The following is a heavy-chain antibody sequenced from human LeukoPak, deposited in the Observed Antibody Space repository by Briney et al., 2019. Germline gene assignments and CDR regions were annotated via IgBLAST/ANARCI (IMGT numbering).Heavy chain of an antibody. V-gene: IGHV1-18*01. J-gene: IGHJ2*01. CDR3: VRDGYVDL. CDR2: INPYNGNA. CDR1: GYTFTSYG. D-gene: IGHD6-13*01. Sequence: ASVKVSCKASGYTFTSYGLAWVRQAPGQGLEWIGWINPYNGNADYAQDLQGRVTMTTDTSTSTAYMELRSLRSDDTGVYYCVRDGYVDLWGRGTLVTVSS.